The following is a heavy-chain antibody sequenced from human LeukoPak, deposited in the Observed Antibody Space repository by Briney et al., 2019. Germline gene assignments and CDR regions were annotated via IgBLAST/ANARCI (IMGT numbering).Heavy chain of an antibody. Sequence: KPSETLSLTCTVSGGSISSYYWSWIRQPPGKGLEWIAFISDSGGTNYHPSLKSRVTISVDTSKNQLSLRLSSVTAADTAVYYCARDGTSGRALDYWGQGTLVTVSS. V-gene: IGHV4-59*01. D-gene: IGHD1-26*01. CDR2: ISDSGGT. CDR3: ARDGTSGRALDY. CDR1: GGSISSYY. J-gene: IGHJ4*02.